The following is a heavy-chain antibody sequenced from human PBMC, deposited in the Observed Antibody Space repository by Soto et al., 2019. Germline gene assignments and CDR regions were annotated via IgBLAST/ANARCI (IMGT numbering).Heavy chain of an antibody. Sequence: PSETLSLTCTVSGGSISSGGYYWSWIRQHPGKGLEWIGYIYYSGSTYYNPSLKSRVTISVDTSKNQFSLKLSSVTAADTAVYYCARTLSSSVFRKHFDYWGQGTLVTVSS. V-gene: IGHV4-31*03. D-gene: IGHD6-13*01. CDR2: IYYSGST. CDR1: GGSISSGGYY. J-gene: IGHJ4*02. CDR3: ARTLSSSVFRKHFDY.